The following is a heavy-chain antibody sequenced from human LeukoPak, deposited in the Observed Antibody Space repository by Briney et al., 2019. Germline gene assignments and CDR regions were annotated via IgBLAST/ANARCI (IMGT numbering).Heavy chain of an antibody. Sequence: GGSLRLSCAVSGFTFSSYAMSWVRQPPGKGLEWVSDISDSGSSTYNADSVKCRVTISRDKSKNTLYLQMSSLRGEDTAVYHCAKSGDAGREYYYYYYMAVWSKGTTVTVSS. V-gene: IGHV3-23*01. CDR1: GFTFSSYA. D-gene: IGHD3-10*01. J-gene: IGHJ6*03. CDR3: AKSGDAGREYYYYYYMAV. CDR2: ISDSGSST.